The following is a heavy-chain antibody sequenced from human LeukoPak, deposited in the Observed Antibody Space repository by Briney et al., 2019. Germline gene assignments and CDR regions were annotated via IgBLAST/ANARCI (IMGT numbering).Heavy chain of an antibody. CDR1: GYTFTSYA. CDR3: ARETKGATTELDY. Sequence: GASVKVSCKASGYTFTSYAMHWVRQAPGQRLEWMGWINAGNGNTKYSQKFQGRVTITRDTSASTAYMELSSLRSEDTAVYYCARETKGATTELDYWGQGTLVTVSS. D-gene: IGHD4-17*01. J-gene: IGHJ4*02. CDR2: INAGNGNT. V-gene: IGHV1-3*01.